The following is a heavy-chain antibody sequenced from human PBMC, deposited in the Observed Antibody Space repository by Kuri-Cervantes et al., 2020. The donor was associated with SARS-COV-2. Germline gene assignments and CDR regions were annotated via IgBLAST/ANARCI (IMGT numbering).Heavy chain of an antibody. Sequence: ASVKVSCKASGYTFTSYYMHWVRQAPGQGLEWMGIINPSGGSTSYAQKFQGRVTMTRDTSTSTVYMELSSLRSEDTAVYYCARGTPTALLGLSDLCLDYWGQGTLVTVSS. CDR1: GYTFTSYY. V-gene: IGHV1-46*01. J-gene: IGHJ4*02. CDR2: INPSGGST. CDR3: ARGTPTALLGLSDLCLDY. D-gene: IGHD2-15*01.